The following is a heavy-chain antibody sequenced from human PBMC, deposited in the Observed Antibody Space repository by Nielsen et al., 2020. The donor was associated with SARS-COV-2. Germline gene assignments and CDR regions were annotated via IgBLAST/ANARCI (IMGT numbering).Heavy chain of an antibody. D-gene: IGHD1-26*01. CDR1: GFTFEDYA. Sequence: SLKISCAASGFTFEDYAMHWVRQAPGKGLEWVSGINWNSRIIVYADSVKGRFTISRDNFKNTLFLQMNSLRVEDTAVYFCARDGWDRSTDGMDVWGQGTTVTVSS. CDR3: ARDGWDRSTDGMDV. V-gene: IGHV3-9*01. CDR2: INWNSRII. J-gene: IGHJ6*02.